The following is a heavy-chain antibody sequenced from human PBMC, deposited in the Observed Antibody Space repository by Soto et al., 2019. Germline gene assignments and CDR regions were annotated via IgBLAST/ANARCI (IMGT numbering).Heavy chain of an antibody. CDR1: GFTFSSYG. D-gene: IGHD1-20*01. CDR2: IWYDGSNK. J-gene: IGHJ4*02. V-gene: IGHV3-33*01. CDR3: ATSAITEYYFDY. Sequence: GGSLRLSCAASGFTFSSYGMHWVRQAPGKGLEWVAVIWYDGSNKYYADSVKGRFTISRDNSKNTLYLQMSSLRAEDTAVYYCATSAITEYYFDYWGQGTLVTVSS.